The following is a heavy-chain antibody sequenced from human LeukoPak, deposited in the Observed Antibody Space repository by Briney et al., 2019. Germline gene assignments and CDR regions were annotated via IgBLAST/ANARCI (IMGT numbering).Heavy chain of an antibody. CDR3: AKMRGQYYHSYYMDA. CDR1: GFTFSSYA. CDR2: ISYDGSNK. J-gene: IGHJ6*03. Sequence: GRSLRLSCAASGFTFSSYAMHWVRQAPGKGLEWVAVISYDGSNKYYEDSVKGRFTVSRDNSKSTLYLQMNSLTAEDTAVYYCAKMRGQYYHSYYMDAWGKGTTVSVSS. V-gene: IGHV3-30*07.